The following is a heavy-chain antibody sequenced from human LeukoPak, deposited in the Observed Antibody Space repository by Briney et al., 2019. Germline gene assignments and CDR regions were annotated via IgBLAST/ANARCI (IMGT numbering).Heavy chain of an antibody. Sequence: SETLSLTCTVSGGSISSGDYYWSWIRQPPGKGLEWIGYVYYSGSTYYNPSLKSRVTISVDTSKNQFSLKLSSVTAADTAVYYCAVGYYDSSGYHAFDIWGQGTMVTVSS. D-gene: IGHD3-22*01. V-gene: IGHV4-30-4*01. CDR1: GGSISSGDYY. J-gene: IGHJ3*02. CDR2: VYYSGST. CDR3: AVGYYDSSGYHAFDI.